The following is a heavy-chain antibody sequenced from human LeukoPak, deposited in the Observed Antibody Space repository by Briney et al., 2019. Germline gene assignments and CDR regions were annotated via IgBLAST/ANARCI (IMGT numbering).Heavy chain of an antibody. Sequence: ASVKVSCKASGYTFTTYGISWVRQAPGQGLEWMGWISAYNGKTYYAQKLQGRVTMTRNTSISTAYMELSSLRSEDTAVYYCARYSSWYADYWGQGTLVTVSS. J-gene: IGHJ4*02. CDR2: ISAYNGKT. V-gene: IGHV1-18*01. CDR3: ARYSSWYADY. CDR1: GYTFTTYG. D-gene: IGHD6-13*01.